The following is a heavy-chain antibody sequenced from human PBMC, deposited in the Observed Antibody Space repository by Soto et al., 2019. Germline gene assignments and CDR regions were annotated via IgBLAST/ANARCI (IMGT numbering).Heavy chain of an antibody. CDR1: GFTFSSYA. V-gene: IGHV3-23*01. CDR2: ISGSGGST. J-gene: IGHJ6*02. Sequence: PGGSLRLSCAASGFTFSSYAMSWVRQAPGKGLEWVSAISGSGGSTYYADSVKGRFTISRDNSKNTLYLQMNSLRAEDTAVYYCAKGWTTVVTRYYYGMDVWGQGTTVTVSS. D-gene: IGHD4-17*01. CDR3: AKGWTTVVTRYYYGMDV.